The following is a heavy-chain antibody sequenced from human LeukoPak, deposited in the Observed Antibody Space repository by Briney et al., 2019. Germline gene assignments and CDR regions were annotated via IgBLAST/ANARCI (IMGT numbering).Heavy chain of an antibody. CDR1: GFTFSSYE. D-gene: IGHD1-26*01. CDR3: ARDLPSPRAYFDS. V-gene: IGHV3-48*03. J-gene: IGHJ4*02. Sequence: GGSLRLSCAASGFTFSSYEMNWVRQAPGKGLEWVSYIISSGKTIHYADTAKGRFTISRDNAKNSLYPQMDSLRGEDTAVYYCARDLPSPRAYFDSWGQGTLVAVSS. CDR2: IISSGKTI.